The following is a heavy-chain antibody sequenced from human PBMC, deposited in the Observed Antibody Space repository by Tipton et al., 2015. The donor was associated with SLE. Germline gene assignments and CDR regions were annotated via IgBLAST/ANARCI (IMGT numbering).Heavy chain of an antibody. V-gene: IGHV3-30*02. Sequence: SLRLSCAASGFTFSSYGMHWVRQSPGRGLELVTFTHDGSDDYYSDSVKGRFTISRDNSRNTLYLQMNSLSAEDTAIYYCVKVGFGWYGPDYWGQGTLVTVSS. CDR3: VKVGFGWYGPDY. D-gene: IGHD6-19*01. CDR2: THDGSDD. J-gene: IGHJ4*02. CDR1: GFTFSSYG.